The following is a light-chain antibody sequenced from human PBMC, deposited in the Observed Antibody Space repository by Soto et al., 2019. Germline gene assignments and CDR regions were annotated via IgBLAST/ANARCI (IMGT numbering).Light chain of an antibody. J-gene: IGLJ3*02. V-gene: IGLV1-40*01. CDR1: SSNIGAGYD. CDR3: QSYDSSLSGWV. Sequence: QLVLTQPPSVSGAPGQRVTISCTGSSSNIGAGYDVHWYQQLPGTAPKLLIYGNSNRPSGVPDRLSGSKSGTSASLAITGRQAEDAADYYCQSYDSSLSGWVFGGGTKLAVL. CDR2: GNS.